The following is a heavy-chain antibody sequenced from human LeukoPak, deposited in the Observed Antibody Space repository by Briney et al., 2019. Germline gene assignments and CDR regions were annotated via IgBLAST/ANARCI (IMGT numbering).Heavy chain of an antibody. J-gene: IGHJ4*02. Sequence: SETLSLTCTVSRASISSTSYYWGWIRQPPGKGLEWIGSIYYRGTTYYNSSLKSRVTISLDTSKNQFSLKLSSVTAADTAVYYCARDWNRYAYWGQGTLVTVSS. CDR2: IYYRGTT. V-gene: IGHV4-39*07. D-gene: IGHD1-1*01. CDR1: RASISSTSYY. CDR3: ARDWNRYAY.